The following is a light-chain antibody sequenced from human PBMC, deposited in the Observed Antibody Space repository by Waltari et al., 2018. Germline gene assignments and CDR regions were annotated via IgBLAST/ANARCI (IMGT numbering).Light chain of an antibody. CDR1: QSVSSH. J-gene: IGKJ3*01. V-gene: IGKV3-20*01. Sequence: VILTQSPATLSLSPRERATHSCRASQSVSSHLAWYQQKPGQAPRLLIYGASSRATGIPDRFSGSGSGTEFTLTISSLEPEDFAVYYCQKYSSSPFTFGPGTKLDIK. CDR2: GAS. CDR3: QKYSSSPFT.